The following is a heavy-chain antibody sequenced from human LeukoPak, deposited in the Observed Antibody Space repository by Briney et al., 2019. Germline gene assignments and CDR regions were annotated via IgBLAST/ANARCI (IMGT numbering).Heavy chain of an antibody. D-gene: IGHD3-3*01. CDR2: INQDGSRK. V-gene: IGHV3-7*03. J-gene: IGHJ4*02. CDR1: GFTFSSYW. Sequence: GGSLRLSCAASGFTFSSYWMSWVRQAPGKGLEWVANINQDGSRKHYVGSVEGRFTVSRDNAKNALYLQMNSLRAEDTAVYYCATFLEWLLDYWGQGTLVTVSS. CDR3: ATFLEWLLDY.